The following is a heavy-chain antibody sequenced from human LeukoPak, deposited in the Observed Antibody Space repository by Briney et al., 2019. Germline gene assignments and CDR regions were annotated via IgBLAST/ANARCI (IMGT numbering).Heavy chain of an antibody. V-gene: IGHV3-7*01. Sequence: GRSLRLSCAASGFIFSRYWMTWVRQAPGKGLEWVAKIEQSGNEKFYVDSVKGRFTISRDNSKNSLYLQLNSLRVEDTAVYYCARDQGAAGDFWGQGTLVTVSS. J-gene: IGHJ4*02. D-gene: IGHD6-13*01. CDR2: IEQSGNEK. CDR1: GFIFSRYW. CDR3: ARDQGAAGDF.